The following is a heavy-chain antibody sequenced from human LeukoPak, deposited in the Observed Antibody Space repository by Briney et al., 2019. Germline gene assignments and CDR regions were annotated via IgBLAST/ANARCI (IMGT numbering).Heavy chain of an antibody. J-gene: IGHJ4*02. CDR1: GFTFSSYA. Sequence: PGGSLRLSCAASGFTFSSYAMSWVRQAPGKGLEWVSGISTSGGSTYYADSVKGRFTISRDNSKNTLYLQMNSLRAEDTAVYYCARGSSVVGLDWGQGTLVTVSS. V-gene: IGHV3-23*01. CDR3: ARGSSVVGLD. CDR2: ISTSGGST. D-gene: IGHD2-15*01.